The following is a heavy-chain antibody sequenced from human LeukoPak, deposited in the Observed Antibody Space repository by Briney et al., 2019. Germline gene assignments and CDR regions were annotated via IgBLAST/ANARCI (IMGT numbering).Heavy chain of an antibody. CDR3: ARDNSVEDTAWWFDP. V-gene: IGHV1-46*01. CDR2: INPSGGST. J-gene: IGHJ5*02. CDR1: GFTFTGYY. D-gene: IGHD4-23*01. Sequence: ASVKVSCKASGFTFTGYYMHWVRQAPGQGLEWMGIINPSGGSTSYAQKFQGRVTMTRDMSTSTDYMELSSLRSEDTAVYYCARDNSVEDTAWWFDPWGQGTLVTVSS.